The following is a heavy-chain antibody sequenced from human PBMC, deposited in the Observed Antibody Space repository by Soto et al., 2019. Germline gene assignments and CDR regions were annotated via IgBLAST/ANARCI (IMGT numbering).Heavy chain of an antibody. J-gene: IGHJ4*02. Sequence: SETLSLTCTVSGDSISNYYWSWIRQTPGRGLEWIGNIYYRGNTDYNPSLKSRLTILIDTTESQFSLNLSSVTDADTAMYYCVRHADSGRPYFDYWGQGALVTVSS. D-gene: IGHD3-10*01. V-gene: IGHV4-59*08. CDR3: VRHADSGRPYFDY. CDR1: GDSISNYY. CDR2: IYYRGNT.